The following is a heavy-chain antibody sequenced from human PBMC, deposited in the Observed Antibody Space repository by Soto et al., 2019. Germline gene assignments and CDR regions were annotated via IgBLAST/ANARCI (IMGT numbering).Heavy chain of an antibody. J-gene: IGHJ4*02. V-gene: IGHV1-58*01. CDR2: IVVGSGNT. D-gene: IGHD3-16*01. CDR3: AADQGGGYFDY. Sequence: SVNVSFKSSGFTFTSSSVQWVRQARGQRLEWIGRIVVGSGNTNYAQKFQERVTITRDMSTSTAYMELSSLRSEDTAVYYCAADQGGGYFDYWGQGTLVTVSS. CDR1: GFTFTSSS.